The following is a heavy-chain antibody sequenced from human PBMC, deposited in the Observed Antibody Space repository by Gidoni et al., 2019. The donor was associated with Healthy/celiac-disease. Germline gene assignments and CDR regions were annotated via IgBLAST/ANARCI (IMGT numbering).Heavy chain of an antibody. CDR3: ARGRYCSSTSCEYNWFDP. V-gene: IGHV1-69*01. Sequence: QVQLVQSGAEVKKPGSSVKVSCKASGGTFSSYAISWVRPAPGQGLEWMGGISPIFGTANYAQKFQGRVTITADESTSTAYMELSSLRSEDTAVYYCARGRYCSSTSCEYNWFDPWGQGTLVTVSS. CDR1: GGTFSSYA. J-gene: IGHJ5*02. CDR2: ISPIFGTA. D-gene: IGHD2-2*01.